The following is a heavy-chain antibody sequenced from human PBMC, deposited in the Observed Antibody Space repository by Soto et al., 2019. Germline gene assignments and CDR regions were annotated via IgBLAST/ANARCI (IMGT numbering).Heavy chain of an antibody. CDR2: IKSKTDGGTT. CDR1: GFTFSNAW. V-gene: IGHV3-15*01. Sequence: PGGSLRLSCAASGFTFSNAWMSWVRQAPGKGLEWVGRIKSKTDGGTTDYATPVKGRFTISRDDSKNTLYLQMNSLKTEDTAAYYCTTDLNDYSSAFDYWGQGTLVTVSS. J-gene: IGHJ4*02. CDR3: TTDLNDYSSAFDY. D-gene: IGHD4-4*01.